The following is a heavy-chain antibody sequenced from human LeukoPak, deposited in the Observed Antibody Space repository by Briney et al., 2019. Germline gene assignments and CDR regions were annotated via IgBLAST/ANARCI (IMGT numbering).Heavy chain of an antibody. D-gene: IGHD3-16*01. V-gene: IGHV3-23*01. CDR3: AKALYVHYYYYGMDV. CDR1: GFTFGSYA. Sequence: GGSLRLSCAASGFTFGSYAMSWVRQAPGKGLEWVSAISGSGGSTYYADSVKGRFTISRDNSKSTLYLQMNSLRAEDTAVYYCAKALYVHYYYYGMDVWGQGTTVTVSS. J-gene: IGHJ6*02. CDR2: ISGSGGST.